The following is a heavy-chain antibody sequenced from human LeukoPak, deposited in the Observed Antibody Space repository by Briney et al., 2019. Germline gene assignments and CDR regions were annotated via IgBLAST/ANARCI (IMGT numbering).Heavy chain of an antibody. Sequence: SGPTLVKPTQTLTLTCTFSGFSLSTSGVGVGWIRQPPGKALEWLALIYWNDDKRYSPSLKSRLTITKDTSKNQVVLTMTNMDPVDTATYFCAHSIGRWFYYDSSGQYYFDYWGQGTLVTVSS. CDR1: GFSLSTSGVG. CDR2: IYWNDDK. D-gene: IGHD3-22*01. V-gene: IGHV2-5*01. J-gene: IGHJ4*02. CDR3: AHSIGRWFYYDSSGQYYFDY.